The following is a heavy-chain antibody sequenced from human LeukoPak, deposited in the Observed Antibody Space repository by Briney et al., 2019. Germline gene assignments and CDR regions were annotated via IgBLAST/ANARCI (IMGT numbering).Heavy chain of an antibody. D-gene: IGHD6-13*01. CDR1: GGSISSYH. J-gene: IGHJ4*02. CDR2: IYYSGST. V-gene: IGHV4-59*01. Sequence: PSETLSLTCTVSGGSISSYHWSWIRQPPGKGLEWIGYIYYSGSTNYNPSLKSRVTISVDTSKDQFSLKLSSVTAADTAVYYCARTASIAAAGTREVYFDYWGQGTLVTVSS. CDR3: ARTASIAAAGTREVYFDY.